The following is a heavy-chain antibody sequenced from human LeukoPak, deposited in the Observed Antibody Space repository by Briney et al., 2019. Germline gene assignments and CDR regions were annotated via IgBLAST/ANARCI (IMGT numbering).Heavy chain of an antibody. J-gene: IGHJ4*02. Sequence: GGSLRLSCAASGFTFSSYAMSWVRQAPGKGLEWVSAISGSGGSTYYADSVKGRFTISRDNSKNTLYLQMNSLRAEDTAVYYCAKCMMYYYDSSGQFDYWGQGTLVAVSS. CDR2: ISGSGGST. CDR3: AKCMMYYYDSSGQFDY. CDR1: GFTFSSYA. D-gene: IGHD3-22*01. V-gene: IGHV3-23*01.